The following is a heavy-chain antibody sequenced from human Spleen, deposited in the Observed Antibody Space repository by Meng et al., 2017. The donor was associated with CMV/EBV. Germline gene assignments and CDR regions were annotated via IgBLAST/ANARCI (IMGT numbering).Heavy chain of an antibody. Sequence: ASVKVSCKASGYTFTGYYIHWVRQAPGQGLEWMGWINPNSGGTNYAQKFQGRVSLTRDTSISTAYMELSRLRSDDTAVYYCARDRDYGDLLFEYWGQGTLVTVSS. D-gene: IGHD4-17*01. CDR1: GYTFTGYY. CDR2: INPNSGGT. V-gene: IGHV1-2*02. J-gene: IGHJ4*02. CDR3: ARDRDYGDLLFEY.